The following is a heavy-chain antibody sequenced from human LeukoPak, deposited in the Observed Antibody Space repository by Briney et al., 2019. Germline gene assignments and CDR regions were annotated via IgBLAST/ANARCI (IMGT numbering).Heavy chain of an antibody. CDR1: GGSISSSRYY. CDR2: IFYTGTT. CDR3: AKYGSGTY. J-gene: IGHJ4*02. V-gene: IGHV4-39*01. Sequence: PSETLSLTCSVSGGSISSSRYYWAWIRPPPGKGLEWIGTIFYTGTTDYNPSLNSRVTISIDTSKNQFSLKLGSVTARDSAFYYCAKYGSGTYWGQGTMVTVSS. D-gene: IGHD3-10*01.